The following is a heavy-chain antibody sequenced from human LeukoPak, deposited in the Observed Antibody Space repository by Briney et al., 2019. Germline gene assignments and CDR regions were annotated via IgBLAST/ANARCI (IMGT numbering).Heavy chain of an antibody. CDR2: INPSGGTT. CDR3: ARVRGHGDMIDY. V-gene: IGHV1-46*01. Sequence: EASVKVSSKASGYIFTTYFMHWVRQAPGQGLEWMGFINPSGGTTGYSQKFQGRVTMTRDTSTSKVYMALSSLRSEDTAVYYCARVRGHGDMIDYWGQGTLVTVSS. J-gene: IGHJ4*01. CDR1: GYIFTTYF. D-gene: IGHD3-10*01.